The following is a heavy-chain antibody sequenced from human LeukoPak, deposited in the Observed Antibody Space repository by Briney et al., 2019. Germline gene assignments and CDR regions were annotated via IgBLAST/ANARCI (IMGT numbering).Heavy chain of an antibody. CDR1: GYSIGAGFH. Sequence: SETLSLTCAVSGYSIGAGFHWGWFWQPPGKGLEWIGTIYYSGSTYYNPSLKSRLTISVDTSKNQFSLKLRFVTAADTAIYYCARDQIKTEDVFDIWGQGTMVTVSS. V-gene: IGHV4-38-2*02. J-gene: IGHJ3*02. CDR2: IYYSGST. CDR3: ARDQIKTEDVFDI.